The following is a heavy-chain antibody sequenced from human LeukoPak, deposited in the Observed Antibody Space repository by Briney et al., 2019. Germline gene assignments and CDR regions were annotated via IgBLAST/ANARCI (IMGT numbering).Heavy chain of an antibody. CDR2: ISSSGSTI. J-gene: IGHJ6*04. CDR1: GFTFSSYE. Sequence: PGGSLRPSCAASGFTFSSYEMNWVRQAPGKGLEWVSYISSSGSTIYYADSVKGRFTISRDNVKNSLYLQMNSLRAEDTAVYYCARELNYYGSGPRGGMDVWGKGTTVTVSS. CDR3: ARELNYYGSGPRGGMDV. V-gene: IGHV3-48*03. D-gene: IGHD3-10*01.